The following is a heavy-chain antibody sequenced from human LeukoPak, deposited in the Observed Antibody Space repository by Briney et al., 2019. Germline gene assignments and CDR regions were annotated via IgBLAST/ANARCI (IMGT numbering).Heavy chain of an antibody. Sequence: GGSLRLSCTTSGFTFGDHAMCWVRQAPGKGLEWVGFIRSEAYGGTTEYAASVKGRFTISRDDSRGIAYLQMNSLKTEDTALYYCARGPIHLWLYCGMDVWGQGTTVTVSS. D-gene: IGHD5-18*01. CDR3: ARGPIHLWLYCGMDV. J-gene: IGHJ6*02. CDR1: GFTFGDHA. V-gene: IGHV3-49*04. CDR2: IRSEAYGGTT.